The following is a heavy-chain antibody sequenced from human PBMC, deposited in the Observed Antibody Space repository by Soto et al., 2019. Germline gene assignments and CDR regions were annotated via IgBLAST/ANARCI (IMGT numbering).Heavy chain of an antibody. CDR2: IYYSGST. Sequence: SETLSLTCTVSGGSISSYYWSWIRQPPGKRLEWIGYIYYSGSTNYNPSLKSRVTISVDTSKNQFSLKLSSVTAADTAVYYCARRYGSAIDFWGQGTLVTVSS. CDR1: GGSISSYY. CDR3: ARRYGSAIDF. V-gene: IGHV4-59*08. D-gene: IGHD1-26*01. J-gene: IGHJ4*02.